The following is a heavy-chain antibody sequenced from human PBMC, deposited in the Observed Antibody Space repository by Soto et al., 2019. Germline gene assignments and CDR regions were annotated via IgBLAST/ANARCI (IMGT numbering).Heavy chain of an antibody. V-gene: IGHV1-2*04. J-gene: IGHJ6*02. CDR2: INPNSGGT. D-gene: IGHD3-10*01. CDR3: ARVGGGLASLGYYGMDV. CDR1: GYTFIGYY. Sequence: ASVKVSCKASGYTFIGYYMHWVRQAPGQGLEWMGWINPNSGGTNYAQRFQGWVTMTRDRSISTAYMELSRLKSDDTAVYYCARVGGGLASLGYYGMDVWGQGTTVTV.